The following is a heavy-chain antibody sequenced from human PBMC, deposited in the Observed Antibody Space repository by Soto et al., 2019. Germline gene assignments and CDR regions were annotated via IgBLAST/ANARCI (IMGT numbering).Heavy chain of an antibody. CDR3: ARILGSDSYYYMDV. CDR2: ISSVSRYI. D-gene: IGHD1-26*01. J-gene: IGHJ6*03. CDR1: GVTFSGYS. Sequence: GGSLRLSCAASGVTFSGYSMNGVRQAPGKGLEWVSSISSVSRYIYYADSMKGRFTISRDNAKNLVFLQMNSLRAEDTAVYYCARILGSDSYYYMDVWGKGTTVTVSS. V-gene: IGHV3-21*06.